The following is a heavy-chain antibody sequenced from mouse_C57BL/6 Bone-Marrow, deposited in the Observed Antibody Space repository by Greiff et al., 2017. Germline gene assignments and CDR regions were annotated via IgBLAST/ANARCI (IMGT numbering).Heavy chain of an antibody. D-gene: IGHD2-1*01. CDR2: IDPANGNT. V-gene: IGHV14-3*01. CDR3: ARGYYGNYEDYAMDY. CDR1: GFNIKNTY. J-gene: IGHJ4*01. Sequence: VQLQQSVAELVRPGASVKLSCTASGFNIKNTYMHWVKQRPEQGLEWIGRIDPANGNTKYASKFQGKATITADTSSNTAYLQLSSLTSEDTAIYYCARGYYGNYEDYAMDYWGQGTSVTVSS.